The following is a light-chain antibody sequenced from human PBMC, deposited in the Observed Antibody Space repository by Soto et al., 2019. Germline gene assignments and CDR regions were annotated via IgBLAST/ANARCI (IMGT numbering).Light chain of an antibody. CDR1: QSLLHTNGYNY. V-gene: IGKV2-28*01. Sequence: DIVMTQSPLSLPVTPGEPASISCRSSQSLLHTNGYNYLDWYLQKPGQSPRLLIYLGSNRASGVPHRFSGSGSGADFTLKISRVEAEDVGIYYCMQTLHTPTFGHGTRLEI. J-gene: IGKJ5*01. CDR2: LGS. CDR3: MQTLHTPT.